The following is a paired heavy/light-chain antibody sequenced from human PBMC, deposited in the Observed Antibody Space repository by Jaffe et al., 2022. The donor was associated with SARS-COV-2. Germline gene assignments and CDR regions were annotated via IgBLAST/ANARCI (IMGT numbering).Heavy chain of an antibody. CDR2: IWYDGSNK. CDR3: ARDCINGRRYDSSAYPVDY. CDR1: GFTFSSYG. D-gene: IGHD3-22*01. V-gene: IGHV3-33*01. Sequence: QVQLVESGGGVVQPGRSLRLSCAASGFTFSSYGMHWVRQAPGKGLEWVALIWYDGSNKYYADSVKGRFTISRDNSKNTLYLQMNSLRAEDTAVYYCARDCINGRRYDSSAYPVDYWGQGTLVTVSS. J-gene: IGHJ4*02.
Light chain of an antibody. Sequence: QTVVTQEPPFSVSPGGTVTLTCGLSSGSVSTSNYPSWYQQTPGQAPRTLIYSTSTRSSGVPDRFSGSILGNKAALTITGAQADDESDYYCVLYMGSGIYVFGGGTRLTVL. CDR1: SGSVSTSNY. J-gene: IGLJ3*02. CDR2: STS. CDR3: VLYMGSGIYV. V-gene: IGLV8-61*01.